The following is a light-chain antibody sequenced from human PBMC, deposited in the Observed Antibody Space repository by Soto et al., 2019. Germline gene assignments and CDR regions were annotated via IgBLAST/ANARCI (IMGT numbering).Light chain of an antibody. CDR1: QSVSSN. CDR3: QQYNNWPPCT. Sequence: EIVMTQSPATLSVSPGERATLSCRASQSVSSNLAWYQQKPGQAPRLLIYGASTRATGIPARFSGSASGTEFTLTISRLQSEDFAVYYCQQYNNWPPCTFGQGTKLEIK. J-gene: IGKJ2*02. CDR2: GAS. V-gene: IGKV3-15*01.